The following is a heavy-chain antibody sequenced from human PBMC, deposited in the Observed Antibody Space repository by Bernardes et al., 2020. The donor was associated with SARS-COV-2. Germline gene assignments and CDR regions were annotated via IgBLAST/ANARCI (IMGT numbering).Heavy chain of an antibody. CDR3: ARKTGHDYGMDV. J-gene: IGHJ6*02. V-gene: IGHV3-74*01. CDR1: GFSSSSYW. CDR2: VNSDGSNT. D-gene: IGHD3-10*01. Sequence: GGSLRLCCAASGFSSSSYWMHWVRQAPGKGLVWVSRVNSDGSNTIYADSVKGRFTISRDSSKNMVYLQMNSLRAEDTAVYYCARKTGHDYGMDVWGQGTTVTVSS.